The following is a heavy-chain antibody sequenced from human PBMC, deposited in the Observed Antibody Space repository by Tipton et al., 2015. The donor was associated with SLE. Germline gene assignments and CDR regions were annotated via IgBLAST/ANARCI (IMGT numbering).Heavy chain of an antibody. J-gene: IGHJ6*03. CDR1: GHSISSGYY. V-gene: IGHV4-38-2*02. CDR3: ARIRSFDSGGLDMDV. Sequence: TLSLTCNVSGHSISSGYYWGWIRQFPGKGLEWIGSFYRSGSTYYNPSLKSRVTISVDTSKNQFSLKVTSATAADTAVYYCARIRSFDSGGLDMDVWGEGTTVTVSS. D-gene: IGHD3-10*01. CDR2: FYRSGST.